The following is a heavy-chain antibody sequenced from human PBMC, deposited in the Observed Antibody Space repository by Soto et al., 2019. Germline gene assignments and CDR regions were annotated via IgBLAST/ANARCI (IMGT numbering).Heavy chain of an antibody. D-gene: IGHD3-10*01. Sequence: PSATLSLTCTVSGGSISSYYWSWIRQPPGEGLEWIWYIYYSGSTNYNPSLKSRVTISVDTSKNQFSLELSSVTAADRAVDYCASDGGYYLGAFDIWGQGAMVTVSS. CDR3: ASDGGYYLGAFDI. J-gene: IGHJ3*02. V-gene: IGHV4-59*01. CDR1: GGSISSYY. CDR2: IYYSGST.